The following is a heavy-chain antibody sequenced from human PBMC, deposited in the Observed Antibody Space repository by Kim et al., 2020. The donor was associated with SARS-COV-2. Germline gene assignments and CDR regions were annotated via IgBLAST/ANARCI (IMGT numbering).Heavy chain of an antibody. CDR1: GFTLSGYW. D-gene: IGHD1-26*01. V-gene: IGHV3-74*01. J-gene: IGHJ4*02. CDR2: INRDGTST. Sequence: GGSLRLSCAASGFTLSGYWMHWVRQAPGKGLVWVSRINRDGTSTTYADSVKGRFTISGDNAKNTVYLQMNSLRDEDTAVYYCATVKGGGSDADTGAWGQGTVVTVST. CDR3: ATVKGGGSDADTGA.